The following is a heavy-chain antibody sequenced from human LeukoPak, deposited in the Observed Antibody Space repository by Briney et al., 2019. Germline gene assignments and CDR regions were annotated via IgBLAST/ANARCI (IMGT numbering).Heavy chain of an antibody. D-gene: IGHD5-24*01. CDR2: LNRDGGYT. CDR3: AREHHGYKSIDS. V-gene: IGHV3-74*01. Sequence: GGSLRLSCAASGFTFSSDCMHWVRQAPGKGLEWVSRLNRDGGYTTYADSVKGRFTISRDNAKNTLHLQKNSPRSEDTAFYYCAREHHGYKSIDSWGQGTLVTVS. J-gene: IGHJ4*02. CDR1: GFTFSSDC.